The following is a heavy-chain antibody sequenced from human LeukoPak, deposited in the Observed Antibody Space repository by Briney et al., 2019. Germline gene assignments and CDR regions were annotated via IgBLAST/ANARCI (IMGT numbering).Heavy chain of an antibody. CDR1: GGSISSYY. CDR2: IYYSGST. D-gene: IGHD2-2*01. Sequence: PSETLSLTCTVSGGSISSYYWSWIRQPPGKGLEWIGYIYYSGSTYYNPSLKSRVTISVDTSKNQFSLKLSSVTAADTAVYYCARGNIVVVPAAVLYYYYYGMDVWGQGTTVTVSS. V-gene: IGHV4-59*12. J-gene: IGHJ6*02. CDR3: ARGNIVVVPAAVLYYYYYGMDV.